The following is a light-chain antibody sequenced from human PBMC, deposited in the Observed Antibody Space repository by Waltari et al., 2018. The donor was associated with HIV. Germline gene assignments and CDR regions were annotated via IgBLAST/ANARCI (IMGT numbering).Light chain of an antibody. V-gene: IGLV4-69*01. Sequence: QLVLTQSPSASDSLGASVKLTCTLSSGHSHYAIAWYQLPPQKGPRYLLKINSVGSHYKGDGIPDRFSGSSPGAERYLIISSLQSDDEADYYCQTWGTGIQDVVFGGGTKLTVL. CDR2: INSVGSH. J-gene: IGLJ2*01. CDR1: SGHSHYA. CDR3: QTWGTGIQDVV.